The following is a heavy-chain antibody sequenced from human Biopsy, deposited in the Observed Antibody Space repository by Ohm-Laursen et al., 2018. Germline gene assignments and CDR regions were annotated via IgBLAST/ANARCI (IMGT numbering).Heavy chain of an antibody. CDR2: IYYSGTT. CDR1: GESMGTYY. V-gene: IGHV4-59*07. D-gene: IGHD3-3*01. Sequence: SDTLSLTCTVSGESMGTYYWTWIRQPPGKGLEWIASIYYSGTTNKNPSLKSRVTISVDTSKRQFYLELSSMTAADTAIYYCARVRGGFLEWFDYWGQGTLITVSS. CDR3: ARVRGGFLEWFDY. J-gene: IGHJ5*01.